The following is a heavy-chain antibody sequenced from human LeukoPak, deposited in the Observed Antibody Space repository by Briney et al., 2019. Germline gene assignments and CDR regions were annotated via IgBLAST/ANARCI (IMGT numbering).Heavy chain of an antibody. CDR3: ARGYYYGSGSSDWFDP. CDR2: IYYSGST. V-gene: IGHV4-59*12. J-gene: IGHJ5*02. CDR1: GGSISSYY. D-gene: IGHD3-10*01. Sequence: SETLSLTCTVSGGSISSYYWSWIRQPPGKGLEWIGYIYYSGSTNYNPSLKSRVTISVDTSKNQFSLKLSSVTAADTAVYYCARGYYYGSGSSDWFDPWGQGTLVTVSS.